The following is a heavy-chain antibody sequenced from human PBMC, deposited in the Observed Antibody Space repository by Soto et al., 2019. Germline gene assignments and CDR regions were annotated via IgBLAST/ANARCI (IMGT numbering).Heavy chain of an antibody. CDR2: IIPMFDTP. Sequence: QVQLVQSGAEVKKPGSSVKVSCKASGGTFSSDSFSWVRQAPGQGLEWMGGIIPMFDTPIYAQKFQDRVTSTADESTSKAYMQLSSLRSGDTAVYYCARSGGLDRDFNYWGQGSLVTVSS. V-gene: IGHV1-69*12. J-gene: IGHJ4*02. D-gene: IGHD2-15*01. CDR1: GGTFSSDS. CDR3: ARSGGLDRDFNY.